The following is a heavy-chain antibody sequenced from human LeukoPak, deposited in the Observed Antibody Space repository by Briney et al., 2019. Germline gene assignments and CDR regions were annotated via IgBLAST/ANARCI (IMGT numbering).Heavy chain of an antibody. J-gene: IGHJ6*03. Sequence: GGSLRLSCAASGFTFSSYSMNWVRQAPGKGLEWVSSISSSGYIYYADSVKGRFTISRDIAKNSLYLQMNSLRAEDTAVYYCARDRPQQWLVRGQRGYYYYMDVWGKGTTVTISS. CDR1: GFTFSSYS. D-gene: IGHD6-19*01. CDR3: ARDRPQQWLVRGQRGYYYYMDV. V-gene: IGHV3-21*01. CDR2: ISSSGYI.